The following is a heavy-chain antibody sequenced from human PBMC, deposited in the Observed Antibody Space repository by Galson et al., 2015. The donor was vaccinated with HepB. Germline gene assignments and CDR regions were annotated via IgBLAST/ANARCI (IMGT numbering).Heavy chain of an antibody. CDR3: ARVGVSKFGGALVVPYYFDY. V-gene: IGHV4-34*01. CDR2: IKHSGST. J-gene: IGHJ4*02. D-gene: IGHD3-16*02. Sequence: SETLSLTCAVYGGSFSDYYWSWIRQPPGKGLEWIGEIKHSGSTNCQPSLKSRVTISVDTSKNEFSLKLSSLTAADTAVYYCARVGVSKFGGALVVPYYFDYWGQGTLVTVSS. CDR1: GGSFSDYY.